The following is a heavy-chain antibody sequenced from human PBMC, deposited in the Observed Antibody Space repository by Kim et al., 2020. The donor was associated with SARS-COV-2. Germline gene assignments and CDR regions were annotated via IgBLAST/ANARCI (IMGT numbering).Heavy chain of an antibody. Sequence: SETLSLTCTVSGGSISSGGYYWSWIRQHPGKGLEWIGYIYYSGSTYYNPSLKSRVTISVDTSKNQFSLKLSSVTAADTAVYYCARGMVATIYYFDYWGQGTLVTVSS. CDR1: GGSISSGGYY. CDR3: ARGMVATIYYFDY. V-gene: IGHV4-31*03. J-gene: IGHJ4*02. CDR2: IYYSGST. D-gene: IGHD5-12*01.